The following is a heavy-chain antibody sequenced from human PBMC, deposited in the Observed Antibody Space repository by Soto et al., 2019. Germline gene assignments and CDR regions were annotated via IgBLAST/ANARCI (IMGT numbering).Heavy chain of an antibody. D-gene: IGHD6-19*01. CDR3: ARAVAGTSILDS. CDR1: GGTFSTSP. J-gene: IGHJ4*02. CDR2: TIPIVDRA. Sequence: QVQLVQSGAEVKKPGSSVKISCQASGGTFSTSPISWVRQAPGQGLEWMGRTIPIVDRAIYAQNFQGRVTMTADKSRNTVYMEMFSLRSDDTAVYYCARAVAGTSILDSWGQGTLVTVSS. V-gene: IGHV1-69*08.